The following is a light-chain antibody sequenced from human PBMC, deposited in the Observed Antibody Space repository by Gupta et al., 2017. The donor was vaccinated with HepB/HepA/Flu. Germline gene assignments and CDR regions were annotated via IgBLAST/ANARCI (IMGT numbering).Light chain of an antibody. Sequence: VLSHSPATLSLSPGERATPSCRASQSISYSVAWSQQKPGQAPRLLINDASRRATGSPARFSGSGSGTDFTLIINSLGPEDFAVYYCQQRSDWPRTFGQGTKMEI. CDR1: QSISYS. CDR3: QQRSDWPRT. J-gene: IGKJ1*01. V-gene: IGKV3-11*01. CDR2: DAS.